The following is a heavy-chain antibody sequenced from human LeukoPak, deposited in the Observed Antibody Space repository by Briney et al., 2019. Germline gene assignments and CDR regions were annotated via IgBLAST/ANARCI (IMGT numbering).Heavy chain of an antibody. J-gene: IGHJ4*02. CDR3: ARDSGSEGSSAFDY. D-gene: IGHD1-26*01. Sequence: GASVKVSCKASGYIFISYAMHWVRQAPGQRLEWMGSINAGTGNTKYSQEFQGRVTITRDTSASTAYMELSRLRSDDTAVYYCARDSGSEGSSAFDYWGQGTLVTVSS. CDR2: INAGTGNT. CDR1: GYIFISYA. V-gene: IGHV1-3*01.